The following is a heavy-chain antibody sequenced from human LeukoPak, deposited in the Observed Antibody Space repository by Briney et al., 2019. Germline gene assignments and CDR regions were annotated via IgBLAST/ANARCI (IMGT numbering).Heavy chain of an antibody. CDR1: GFTFSSYA. CDR2: ISYDGSNK. D-gene: IGHD5-12*01. CDR3: ARAGGYSYYYYYYMDV. J-gene: IGHJ6*03. V-gene: IGHV3-30*04. Sequence: GGSLRLSCAASGFTFSSYAMHWVRQAPGKGLEWVAVISYDGSNKYYADSVKGRFTISRDNSKNTLYLQMNSLRAEDTAVYYCARAGGYSYYYYYYMDVWGKGTTVTISS.